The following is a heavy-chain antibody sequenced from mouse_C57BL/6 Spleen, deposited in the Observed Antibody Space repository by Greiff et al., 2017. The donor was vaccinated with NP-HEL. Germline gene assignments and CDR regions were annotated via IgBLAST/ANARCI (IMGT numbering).Heavy chain of an antibody. CDR1: GFSLSTFGMG. D-gene: IGHD2-5*01. Sequence: QVTLKVSGPGILQPSQTLSLTCSFSGFSLSTFGMGVGWIRQPSGKGLEWLAHIRWDDDKYYNPALKSRLTIYKDTSKNQILLKIANVDTADTATYACARIANYSKGFDYWGQGTTLTVSS. CDR3: ARIANYSKGFDY. J-gene: IGHJ2*01. V-gene: IGHV8-8*01. CDR2: IRWDDDK.